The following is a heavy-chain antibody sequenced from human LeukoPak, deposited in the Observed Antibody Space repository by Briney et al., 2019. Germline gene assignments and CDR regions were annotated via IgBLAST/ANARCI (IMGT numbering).Heavy chain of an antibody. CDR1: GGSISSYY. CDR2: IYYSGST. Sequence: SEALSLPCPVSGGSISSYYWSWSRQPPGKGLEGIGYIYYSGSTNYNPSLKSRVTISVDTSKNQFSLKLSSVTAADTAVYYCARCYGDRYYYGMDVWGQGTTVTVSS. CDR3: ARCYGDRYYYGMDV. V-gene: IGHV4-59*01. J-gene: IGHJ6*02. D-gene: IGHD4-17*01.